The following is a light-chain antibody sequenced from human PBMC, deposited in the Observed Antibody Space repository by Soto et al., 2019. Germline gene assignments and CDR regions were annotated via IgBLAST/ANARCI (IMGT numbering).Light chain of an antibody. CDR1: SSNIGTNA. CDR3: AAWDDSLNGWV. CDR2: NNI. V-gene: IGLV1-44*01. Sequence: QAVLPQPPSASGTPGQRVTISCSGSSSNIGTNAVNWYQQLPGTAPKLLIYNNIQRPSGVPDRLSGSKSDISASLAISGLQSEDEADYYCAAWDDSLNGWVFGGGTKLTVL. J-gene: IGLJ3*02.